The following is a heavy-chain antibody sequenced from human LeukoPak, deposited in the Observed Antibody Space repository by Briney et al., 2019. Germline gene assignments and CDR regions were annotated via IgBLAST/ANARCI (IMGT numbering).Heavy chain of an antibody. J-gene: IGHJ4*02. Sequence: ASVKVSCKASGYTFTGYYMHWVRQAPGQGLEWMGWINPNSGGTNYAQKFQGRVTMTRDTSISTAYMELSRLRSDDTAVYYCARDQYYYGSARLAFGDYFDYWGQGTLVTVSS. CDR1: GYTFTGYY. CDR2: INPNSGGT. V-gene: IGHV1-2*02. CDR3: ARDQYYYGSARLAFGDYFDY. D-gene: IGHD3-10*01.